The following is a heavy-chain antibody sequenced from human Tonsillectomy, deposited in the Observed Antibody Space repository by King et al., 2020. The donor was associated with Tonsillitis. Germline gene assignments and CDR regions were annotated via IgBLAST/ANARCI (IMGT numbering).Heavy chain of an antibody. J-gene: IGHJ4*02. D-gene: IGHD2-2*02. CDR1: GFTFSNYG. Sequence: VQLVESGGGLVQPGGSLRLSCAASGFTFSNYGMNWVRQAPGKGLEWVSYISSSGGTIHYADPVKGRFTISRDNAKNSLYLQMNGLRAEDTAVYYCARYCSSTSCYIGFDYWGQGTLVTVSS. CDR2: ISSSGGTI. V-gene: IGHV3-48*01. CDR3: ARYCSSTSCYIGFDY.